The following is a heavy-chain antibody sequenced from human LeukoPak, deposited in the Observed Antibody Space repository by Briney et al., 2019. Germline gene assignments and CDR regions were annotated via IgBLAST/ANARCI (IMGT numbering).Heavy chain of an antibody. J-gene: IGHJ4*02. CDR2: IWYDGSNK. CDR3: ARLAYFFDC. CDR1: GFTFSNYG. V-gene: IGHV3-33*01. Sequence: GRSLRLSCAASGFTFSNYGMHWVRQAPGKGLEWVALIWYDGSNKYYADSVKGRFTISRDNSKNTLYLQMNSLRAEDTAVYYCARLAYFFDCWGQGTLVTVSS.